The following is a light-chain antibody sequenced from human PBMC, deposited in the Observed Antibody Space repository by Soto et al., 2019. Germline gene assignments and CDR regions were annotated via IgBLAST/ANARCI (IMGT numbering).Light chain of an antibody. CDR2: GAS. CDR1: QSVFRTY. J-gene: IGKJ4*01. V-gene: IGKV3-20*01. CDR3: QQYGTSPT. Sequence: VFSQYSGTLSLSRGERATLSCRASQSVFRTYLAWYQQRHGEAPRLLIYGASTRAIGIPDRFSGSGSGTDFSLTIDSLEPEDFAGYYCQQYGTSPTFCGGTKVDIK.